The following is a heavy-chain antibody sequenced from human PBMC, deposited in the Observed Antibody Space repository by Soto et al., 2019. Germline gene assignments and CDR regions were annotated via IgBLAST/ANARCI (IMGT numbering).Heavy chain of an antibody. Sequence: PSETLSLTCGVYGGSFSAYSWTWLRQSPGKGLEWIGEITHGGSTDYNPALKSRLVMSVDTSKNQFSLRVTSVTAADAAVYFCARARLDSWSHIYYGLDVWGQGTTVTVSS. CDR1: GGSFSAYS. J-gene: IGHJ6*02. V-gene: IGHV4-34*01. D-gene: IGHD3-3*01. CDR2: ITHGGST. CDR3: ARARLDSWSHIYYGLDV.